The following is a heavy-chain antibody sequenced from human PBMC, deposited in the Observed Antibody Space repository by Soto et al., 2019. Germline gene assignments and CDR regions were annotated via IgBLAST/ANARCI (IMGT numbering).Heavy chain of an antibody. V-gene: IGHV4-34*01. CDR3: ARGIVVVPAARYYYYYYMDV. J-gene: IGHJ6*03. D-gene: IGHD2-2*01. CDR2: INHSGST. CDR1: GGSFSGYY. Sequence: SETLSLTCAVYGGSFSGYYWSWIRQPPGKGLEWIGEINHSGSTNYNPSLKSRVTISVDTSKNQFSLKLSSVTAADTAVYYCARGIVVVPAARYYYYYYMDVWGKGTTVTVSS.